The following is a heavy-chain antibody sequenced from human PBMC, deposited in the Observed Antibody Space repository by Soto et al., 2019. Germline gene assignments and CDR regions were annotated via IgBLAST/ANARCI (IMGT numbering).Heavy chain of an antibody. D-gene: IGHD3-22*01. J-gene: IGHJ4*02. CDR1: DGSIRSSVYY. V-gene: IGHV4-39*01. Sequence: PSETLSLTWSVCDGSIRSSVYYWGWIRQPPGKGLEWIATVHYSGSTYYTPSLKNRVTISADTSNNQFSLRLNSVTAADTAVYYCARQHYYDSSGYYTWNWGQGTLV. CDR3: ARQHYYDSSGYYTWN. CDR2: VHYSGST.